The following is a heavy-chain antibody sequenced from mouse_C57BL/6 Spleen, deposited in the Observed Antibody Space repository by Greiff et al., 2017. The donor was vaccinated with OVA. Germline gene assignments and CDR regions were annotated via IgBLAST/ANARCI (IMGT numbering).Heavy chain of an antibody. Sequence: QVQLQQPGAELVKPGASVKLSCKASGYTFTSYWMHWVKQRPGRGLEWIGRIDPNSGGTKYNEKFKSKATLTVDKPYSTAYMQLSRLTSEDSAGYYCATSYYGREVAWLAYWGQGTLVTVSS. CDR2: IDPNSGGT. CDR1: GYTFTSYW. CDR3: ATSYYGREVAWLAY. V-gene: IGHV1-72*01. D-gene: IGHD1-1*01. J-gene: IGHJ3*01.